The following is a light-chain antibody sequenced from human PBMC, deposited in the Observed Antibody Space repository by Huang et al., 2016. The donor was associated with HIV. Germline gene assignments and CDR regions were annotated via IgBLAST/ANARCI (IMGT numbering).Light chain of an antibody. CDR2: GAS. CDR3: QQYGSSSWT. V-gene: IGKV3-20*01. CDR1: QSVSRSY. J-gene: IGKJ1*01. Sequence: EIVLTQSPGTLSLSPGERATLSCRASQSVSRSYLAWYQQNPGQAPRLLIHGASTRATGIPDRFSGSGSGTDFTLTISRLEPEDFAVYYYQQYGSSSWTFGQGTKVEIK.